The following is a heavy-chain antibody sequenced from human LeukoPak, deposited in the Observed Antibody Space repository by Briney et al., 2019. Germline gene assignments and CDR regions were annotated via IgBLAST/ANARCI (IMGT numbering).Heavy chain of an antibody. CDR3: AKEKAIATINYGLDV. CDR1: GFTFDTYG. D-gene: IGHD1-1*01. Sequence: GSLTLSCAASGFTFDTYGMLWVRQAPGKGLEWVAVIAYDGSNRVYADSVKGRFTISRDNSKNTLYLQMNSLRGEDTAVYYCAKEKAIATINYGLDVWGQGTTVTVSS. J-gene: IGHJ6*02. CDR2: IAYDGSNR. V-gene: IGHV3-30*18.